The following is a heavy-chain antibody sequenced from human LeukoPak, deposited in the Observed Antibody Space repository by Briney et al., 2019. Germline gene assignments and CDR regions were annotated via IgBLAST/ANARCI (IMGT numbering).Heavy chain of an antibody. J-gene: IGHJ6*02. CDR2: IYSGGST. D-gene: IGHD1-26*01. Sequence: PGGSLRLSCAASGFTVRSNYMSWVRQAPGKGLEWVSVIYSGGSTYYVDSVKGRFTISRDNSKNTLYLQMNSLRAEDTAVYYCARDLRSYSGNYGMGVWGQGTTVTVSS. CDR3: ARDLRSYSGNYGMGV. CDR1: GFTVRSNY. V-gene: IGHV3-66*02.